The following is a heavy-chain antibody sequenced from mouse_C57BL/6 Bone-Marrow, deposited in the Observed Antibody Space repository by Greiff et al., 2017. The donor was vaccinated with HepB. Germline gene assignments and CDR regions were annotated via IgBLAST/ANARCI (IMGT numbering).Heavy chain of an antibody. J-gene: IGHJ4*01. Sequence: QVQLQQPGAELVKPGASVKLSCKASGYTFTSYWMHWVKQRPGQGLEWIGEIDPSDSYTNYNQKFKGKATLTVDTSSSTAYMQLSSLTSEDSAVYYCARHGSSYDYAMDYWGQGTSVTVSS. CDR2: IDPSDSYT. CDR3: ARHGSSYDYAMDY. V-gene: IGHV1-50*01. D-gene: IGHD1-1*01. CDR1: GYTFTSYW.